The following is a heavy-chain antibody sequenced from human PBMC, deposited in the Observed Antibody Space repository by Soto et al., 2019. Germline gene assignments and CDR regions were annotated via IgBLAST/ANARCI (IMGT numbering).Heavy chain of an antibody. J-gene: IGHJ1*01. CDR2: VSAYNGNT. V-gene: IGHV1-18*01. D-gene: IGHD2-2*01. CDR3: AREDIVVVPAAIVPPDAEYFQH. Sequence: GASVKVSCKASGYTFTSYGISWVRQAPGQGLEWMGWVSAYNGNTNYAQKLQGRVTMTTDTSTSTAYMELRSLRSDDTAVYYCAREDIVVVPAAIVPPDAEYFQHWGQGTLVTVSS. CDR1: GYTFTSYG.